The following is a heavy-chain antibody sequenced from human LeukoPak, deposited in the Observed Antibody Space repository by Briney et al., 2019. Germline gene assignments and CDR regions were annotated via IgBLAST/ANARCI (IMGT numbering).Heavy chain of an antibody. D-gene: IGHD4-17*01. V-gene: IGHV1-18*01. CDR3: AREKGDDYGDYIDY. J-gene: IGHJ4*02. Sequence: ASVKVSCKASGYTFTSYGISWVQQAPGQGLEWMGWISAYNGNTNYAQKLQGRVTMTTDTSTSTAYMELRSLRSDDTAVYYCAREKGDDYGDYIDYWGQGTLVTVSS. CDR2: ISAYNGNT. CDR1: GYTFTSYG.